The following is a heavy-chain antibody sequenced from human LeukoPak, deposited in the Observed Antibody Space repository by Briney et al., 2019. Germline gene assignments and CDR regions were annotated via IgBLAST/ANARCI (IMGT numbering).Heavy chain of an antibody. V-gene: IGHV3-23*01. CDR2: ISGNGGST. CDR1: GFTFREVA. D-gene: IGHD2-15*01. J-gene: IGHJ4*02. CDR3: AKSRSAVVEASTNY. Sequence: GGTLRLSCAVSGFTFREVAMRGVREAPGEGVERGTAISGNGGSTYYADSVQARFSISRDNSKTTLFLQMNSPTAEDTGVSYCAKSRSAVVEASTNYWGQGTRVTVSS.